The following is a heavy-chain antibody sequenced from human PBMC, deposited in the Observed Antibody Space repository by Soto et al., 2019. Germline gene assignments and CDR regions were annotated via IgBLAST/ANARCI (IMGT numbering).Heavy chain of an antibody. D-gene: IGHD6-6*01. Sequence: GGSLRLSSAASGLTFSSYIMNGVGQAPGKGLEWVSSISSSSSYIYYADSVKGRFTISRDNAKNSLYLQMNSLRAEDTAVYYCARDRVGSSYGMDVWGQGTTVTVSS. CDR1: GLTFSSYI. J-gene: IGHJ6*02. V-gene: IGHV3-21*01. CDR2: ISSSSSYI. CDR3: ARDRVGSSYGMDV.